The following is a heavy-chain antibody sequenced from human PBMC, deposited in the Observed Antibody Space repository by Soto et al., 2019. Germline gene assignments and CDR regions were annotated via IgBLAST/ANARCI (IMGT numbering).Heavy chain of an antibody. Sequence: ASVKVSCKASGYTFTSYAMHWVRQAPGQRLEWMGWINVGNGNTKYSQKFQGRVTITRDTSASTAYMELSSLRSEDTAVYYCARVDWSNWFDPWGQGTLVTVSS. J-gene: IGHJ5*02. CDR1: GYTFTSYA. D-gene: IGHD3-9*01. V-gene: IGHV1-3*01. CDR2: INVGNGNT. CDR3: ARVDWSNWFDP.